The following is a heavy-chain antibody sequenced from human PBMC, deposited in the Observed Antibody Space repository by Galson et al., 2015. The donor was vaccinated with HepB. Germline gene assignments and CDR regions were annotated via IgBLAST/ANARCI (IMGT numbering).Heavy chain of an antibody. Sequence: LRLSCAASGFTFSTYGLHWVRQAPGKGLEWVSVIWYDGTNKYYADSVKGRFTISRDNAKNTMWLQMNSLRAEDTAVYYCATTKFGSGAYWTFDIWGQGTLVTVSS. D-gene: IGHD4/OR15-4a*01. V-gene: IGHV3-33*03. CDR2: IWYDGTNK. J-gene: IGHJ3*02. CDR1: GFTFSTYG. CDR3: ATTKFGSGAYWTFDI.